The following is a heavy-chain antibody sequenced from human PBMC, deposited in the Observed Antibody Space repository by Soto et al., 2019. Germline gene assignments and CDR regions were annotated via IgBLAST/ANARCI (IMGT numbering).Heavy chain of an antibody. CDR2: ISPYTGNT. J-gene: IGHJ6*02. V-gene: IGHV1-18*01. CDR1: GYIFGNYG. D-gene: IGHD2-8*01. CDR3: VMVDNYVTPTPQDV. Sequence: QVQLVQSGDEVKKPGASVKVSCKASGYIFGNYGIAWVRQAPRQGLEWMGWISPYTGNTHSASKVQGRLTMTTDTATSTAYMDLGSLTSADTAVYYCVMVDNYVTPTPQDVWGQGTTVTVSS.